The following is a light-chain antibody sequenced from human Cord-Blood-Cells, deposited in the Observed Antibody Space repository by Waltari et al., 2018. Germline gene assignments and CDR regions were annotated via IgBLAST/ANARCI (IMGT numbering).Light chain of an antibody. CDR2: DAS. Sequence: DIQMTQSPSSLSASVGDRVTNTCQASQDISNYLNWYQQKPGKAPKLLIYDASNLETGVPSRFSGSGSGTDFTFTISSLQPEDIATYYCQQYDNLPRTFGQGTKVEIK. CDR3: QQYDNLPRT. CDR1: QDISNY. V-gene: IGKV1-33*01. J-gene: IGKJ1*01.